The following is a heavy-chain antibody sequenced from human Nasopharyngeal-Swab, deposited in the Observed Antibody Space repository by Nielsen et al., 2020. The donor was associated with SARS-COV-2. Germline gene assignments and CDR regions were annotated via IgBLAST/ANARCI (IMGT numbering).Heavy chain of an antibody. J-gene: IGHJ4*01. V-gene: IGHV4-34*01. Sequence: SGTLSLTCAVSGGSFSGYYWSWIRQPPGKGLEWIGEINHSGSTNYNPSLKSRVTISVDTSKNQFSLNLGSVTAAGTALYYCARHSSGWSFDYWDHGTLVTVSS. CDR2: INHSGST. D-gene: IGHD6-19*01. CDR1: GGSFSGYY. CDR3: ARHSSGWSFDY.